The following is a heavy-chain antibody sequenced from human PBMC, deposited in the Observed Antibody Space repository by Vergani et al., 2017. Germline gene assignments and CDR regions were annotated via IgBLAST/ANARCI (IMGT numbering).Heavy chain of an antibody. CDR1: GFTFSSYW. CDR3: AKLVGDYDFWSGYSRGVGYSDY. J-gene: IGHJ4*02. D-gene: IGHD3-3*01. V-gene: IGHV3-7*01. CDR2: IKQDGSEK. Sequence: EVQLVESGGGLVQPGGSLRLSCAASGFTFSSYWMSWVRQAPGKGLEWVANIKQDGSEKYYVDSVKGRFTISRDNAKNSLYLQMNSLRAEDTAVYYCAKLVGDYDFWSGYSRGVGYSDYWGQGTLVTVSS.